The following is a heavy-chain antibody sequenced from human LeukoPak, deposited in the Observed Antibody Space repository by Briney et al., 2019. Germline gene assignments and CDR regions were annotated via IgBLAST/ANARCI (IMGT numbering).Heavy chain of an antibody. CDR1: GGSVTSGIYH. J-gene: IGHJ5*02. CDR2: VYFDGGT. D-gene: IGHD3-16*01. CDR3: ARDHYYDGRGRFDP. Sequence: SETLSLTCSVSGGSVTSGIYHWAWIRQPPGKGLEWIGSVYFDGGTHYNPSLQSRVTISVDTSKNQFSLRLNSVTAADTALYFSARDHYYDGRGRFDPWGQGTLVTVSS. V-gene: IGHV4-39*07.